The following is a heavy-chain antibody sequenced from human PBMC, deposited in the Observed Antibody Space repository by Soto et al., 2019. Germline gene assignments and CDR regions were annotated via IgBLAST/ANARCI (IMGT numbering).Heavy chain of an antibody. J-gene: IGHJ4*02. D-gene: IGHD3-10*01. CDR2: IIPIFGTA. CDR3: ERVLRVRGVITRGFDY. CDR1: GGTFSSYA. V-gene: IGHV1-69*01. Sequence: QVQLVQSGAEVKKPGSSVKVSCKASGGTFSSYAISWVRQAPGQGLEWMGGIIPIFGTANYAQKFQGRVTITADESTSTAYMELSSLRSEDTAGYYCERVLRVRGVITRGFDYWGQGTLVTVSS.